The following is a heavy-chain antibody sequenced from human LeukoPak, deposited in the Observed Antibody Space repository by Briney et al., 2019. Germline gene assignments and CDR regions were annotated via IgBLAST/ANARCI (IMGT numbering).Heavy chain of an antibody. CDR3: ARDGAYSTIFY. Sequence: GGSLRLSCAASGFTFSSYWMYWVRQAPGKGLVWVSRINSDESSTSYADSVKGRYTISRDNAKNTLYLQMNSLRAEDTAVYYCARDGAYSTIFYWGQGTLVTVSS. CDR1: GFTFSSYW. J-gene: IGHJ4*01. CDR2: INSDESST. V-gene: IGHV3-74*01. D-gene: IGHD3-3*01.